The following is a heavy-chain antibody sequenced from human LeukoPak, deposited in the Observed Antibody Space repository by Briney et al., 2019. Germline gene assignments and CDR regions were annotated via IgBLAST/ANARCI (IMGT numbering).Heavy chain of an antibody. CDR2: IYKTGNT. V-gene: IGHV4-59*01. Sequence: PSETLSLTCSVSGGSISNYYWSWIWQPPGKGLDCIEYIYKTGNTNFNPSLKSRVTISVDTSKNEFSLDLSSVIAADTAVYYCARRSRSAVDYWGQGTLVTASS. J-gene: IGHJ4*02. CDR3: ARRSRSAVDY. CDR1: GGSISNYY. D-gene: IGHD3-16*02.